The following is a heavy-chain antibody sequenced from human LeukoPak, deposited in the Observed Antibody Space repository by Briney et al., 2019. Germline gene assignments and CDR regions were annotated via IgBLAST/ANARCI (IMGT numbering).Heavy chain of an antibody. V-gene: IGHV1-18*04. J-gene: IGHJ3*02. Sequence: ASVKVSCKASGYTFTAYYMHWVRQAPGQGLEWMGWISAYNGNTNYAQKLQGRVTMTTDTSTSTAYMELRSLRSDDTAVYYCARDLVLLNAFDIWGQGTMVTVSS. CDR1: GYTFTAYY. CDR2: ISAYNGNT. D-gene: IGHD2-8*01. CDR3: ARDLVLLNAFDI.